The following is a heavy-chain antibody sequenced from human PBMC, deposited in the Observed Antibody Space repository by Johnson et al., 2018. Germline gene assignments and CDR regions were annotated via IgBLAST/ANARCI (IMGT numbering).Heavy chain of an antibody. V-gene: IGHV3-23*04. J-gene: IGHJ2*01. CDR1: RDSP. D-gene: IGHD2-15*01. CDR2: ISGGGTTT. Sequence: VQLVESGGGLVQPGGSLRLSCASSRDSPMSWVRQAPGTGLEWVALISGGGTTTYYADFVRGRFTISRDKFRNTLSLQIRNLRVEDTATYYCAKMGGSYHFWYFALGGRGTVVTVSS. CDR3: AKMGGSYHFWYFAL.